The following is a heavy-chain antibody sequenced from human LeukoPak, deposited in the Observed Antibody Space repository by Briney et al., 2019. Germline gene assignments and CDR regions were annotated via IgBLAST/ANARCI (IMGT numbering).Heavy chain of an antibody. D-gene: IGHD5-12*01. CDR3: ARQPGGYSGPFDY. J-gene: IGHJ4*02. Sequence: PSETLSLTCSVSGGSISSSSYYWGWIRQPPGKGLEWVASVYYSGSTYYNPSLESRVTMSVDTFKNQFSLKLSSVTAADTAVYYCARQPGGYSGPFDYWGQGTLVTVSS. V-gene: IGHV4-39*01. CDR1: GGSISSSSYY. CDR2: VYYSGST.